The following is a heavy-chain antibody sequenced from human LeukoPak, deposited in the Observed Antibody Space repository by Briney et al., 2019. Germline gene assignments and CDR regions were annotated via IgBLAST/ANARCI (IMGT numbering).Heavy chain of an antibody. CDR1: GYSFTSYW. V-gene: IGHV5-51*01. CDR2: IYPGDSDT. CDR3: ARGSSWYGHYYYYYMDV. Sequence: GESLKTSCKGSGYSFTSYWIGWVRQMPGKGLEWMGIIYPGDSDTRYSPSFQGQVTISADKSISTAYLQWSSLKASDTAMYYCARGSSWYGHYYYYYMDVWGKGTTVTVSS. J-gene: IGHJ6*03. D-gene: IGHD6-13*01.